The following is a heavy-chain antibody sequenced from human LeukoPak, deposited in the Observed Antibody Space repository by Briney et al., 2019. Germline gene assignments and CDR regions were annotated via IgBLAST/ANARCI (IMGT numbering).Heavy chain of an antibody. CDR3: VRAIWYGSGTTAFDS. J-gene: IGHJ4*02. V-gene: IGHV4-4*07. D-gene: IGHD3-10*01. CDR1: GGSISSNY. CDR2: IYNSGST. Sequence: SETLSFTCTVSGGSISSNYWSWIRQPAGKGLEWIGRIYNSGSTNYNTNYNPSLSSRATMSVDTSKKQFSLKLNSVTAADTAVYFCVRAIWYGSGTTAFDSWGQGTLVTVSS.